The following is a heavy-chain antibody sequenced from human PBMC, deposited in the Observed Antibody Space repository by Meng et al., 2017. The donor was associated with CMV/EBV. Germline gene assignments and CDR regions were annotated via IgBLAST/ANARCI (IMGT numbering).Heavy chain of an antibody. Sequence: GESLKISCAASGFTFSSYSMNWVRQAPGKGLEWVSSISSSSRYIYYADSVKGRFTISRDNAKNSLYLQMNSLRAEDTAVYYCAPLLAYYYFWSGYRYGMDVWGQETTVTVSS. D-gene: IGHD3-3*01. CDR3: APLLAYYYFWSGYRYGMDV. CDR1: GFTFSSYS. V-gene: IGHV3-21*01. CDR2: ISSSSRYI. J-gene: IGHJ6*02.